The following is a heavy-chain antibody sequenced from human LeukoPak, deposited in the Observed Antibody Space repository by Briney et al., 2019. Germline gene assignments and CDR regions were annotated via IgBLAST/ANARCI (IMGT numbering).Heavy chain of an antibody. Sequence: SETLSFTCSVSGGSLSSSSYYWGWIRQPPGRGLEWIGNVYHGGSSYYNPSLKSRVTISVDTSKNQFSLNLYSVTAADTAVYYCARRVGTSDCFDYWGQGTLVTVSS. CDR1: GGSLSSSSYY. V-gene: IGHV4-39*07. D-gene: IGHD2-21*02. J-gene: IGHJ4*02. CDR3: ARRVGTSDCFDY. CDR2: VYHGGSS.